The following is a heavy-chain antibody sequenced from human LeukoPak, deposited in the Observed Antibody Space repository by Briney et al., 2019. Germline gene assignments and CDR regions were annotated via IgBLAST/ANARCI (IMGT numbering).Heavy chain of an antibody. J-gene: IGHJ5*02. CDR1: GYTFTSYG. CDR2: ISSYNGNT. V-gene: IGHV1-18*01. Sequence: AAVTVSCKASGYTFTSYGISWVRQAPGQGLEWMGWISSYNGNTNYAQKLQGRVTITTDTSTSTAYMELRSLRSEDTAAYDCARLYKESRSSYCGINWFYRWGPGTLVSVPS. D-gene: IGHD6-13*01. CDR3: ARLYKESRSSYCGINWFYR.